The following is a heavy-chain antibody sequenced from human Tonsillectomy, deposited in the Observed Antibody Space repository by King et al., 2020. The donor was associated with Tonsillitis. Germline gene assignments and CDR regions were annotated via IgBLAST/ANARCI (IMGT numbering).Heavy chain of an antibody. CDR2: IFYSGNS. Sequence: LQLQESGPGLVKPSETLSLTCTVSGGYISSFYWSWIRQPPGKGLEWIGYIFYSGNSNYKPSLKSRVTMSVDTSKNQFSLKLSSVTAADTAVYYCARGWFGEDYYYYGMDVWGQGTTVTVSS. CDR1: GGYISSFY. D-gene: IGHD3-10*01. CDR3: ARGWFGEDYYYYGMDV. V-gene: IGHV4-59*01. J-gene: IGHJ6*02.